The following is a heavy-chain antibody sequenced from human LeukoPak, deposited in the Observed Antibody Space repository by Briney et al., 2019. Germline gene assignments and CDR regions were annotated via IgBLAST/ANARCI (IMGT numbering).Heavy chain of an antibody. CDR1: GFTFSSYS. J-gene: IGHJ4*02. V-gene: IGHV3-21*01. CDR3: ARGQLWFGELFTTFDY. D-gene: IGHD3-10*01. CDR2: ISSSSSYI. Sequence: GGSLRLSCAASGFTFSSYSMNWVRQAPGKGLEWVSSISSSSSYIYYADSVKGRFTISRDNAKNSLYLQMNSLRAEDTAVYYCARGQLWFGELFTTFDYWGQGTLATVSS.